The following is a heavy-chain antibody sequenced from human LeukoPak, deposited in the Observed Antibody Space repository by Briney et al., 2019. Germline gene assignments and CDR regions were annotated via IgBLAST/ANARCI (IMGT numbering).Heavy chain of an antibody. D-gene: IGHD3-3*01. J-gene: IGHJ4*02. CDR2: IYHGGST. CDR1: GYSISSGYY. Sequence: PSETLSLTCTVSGYSISSGYYWGWIRQPPGKGLEWIGSIYHGGSTYYNPSLKSRVTISVDASKNQFSLEMTSVTAADTAVYYCARGRQFLRFFDFWGQGTLVTVSS. CDR3: ARGRQFLRFFDF. V-gene: IGHV4-38-2*02.